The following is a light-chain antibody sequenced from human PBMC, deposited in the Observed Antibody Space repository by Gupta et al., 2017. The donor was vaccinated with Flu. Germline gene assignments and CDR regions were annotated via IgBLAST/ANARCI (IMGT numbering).Light chain of an antibody. Sequence: DIQMTQSPSSLSASVGDRVTITCQASQYISNYLNWYQQKPGKAPKLLIYDASNLETGVPSRFSGSGSGTDFTFTISSLQPEDIATYYCQQYYNPALTFGPGTKVDIK. CDR1: QYISNY. CDR3: QQYYNPALT. V-gene: IGKV1-33*01. J-gene: IGKJ3*01. CDR2: DAS.